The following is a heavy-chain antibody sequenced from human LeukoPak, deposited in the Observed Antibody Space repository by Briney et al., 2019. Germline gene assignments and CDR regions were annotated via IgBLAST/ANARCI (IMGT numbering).Heavy chain of an antibody. CDR1: GGTFSSYA. V-gene: IGHV1-69*05. CDR2: IIPIFGTA. Sequence: GSSVKVSCKASGGTFSSYAISWVRQAPGQGLEWMGGIIPIFGTANYAQKFQGRVTITTDESTSTAYMELSSLRSEDTAVYYFARENYYYYYMDVWGKGTTVTVSS. J-gene: IGHJ6*03. CDR3: ARENYYYYYMDV.